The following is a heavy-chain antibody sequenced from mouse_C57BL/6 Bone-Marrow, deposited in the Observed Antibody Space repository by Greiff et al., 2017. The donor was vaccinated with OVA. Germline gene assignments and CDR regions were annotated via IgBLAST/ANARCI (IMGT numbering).Heavy chain of an antibody. CDR1: GYTFTSYW. D-gene: IGHD6-2*01. J-gene: IGHJ2*01. V-gene: IGHV1-69*01. Sequence: QVQLQPPGAELVMPGASVKLSCKASGYTFTSYWMHWVKQRPGQGLEWIGEIDPSDSYTNYNQKFKGKSTLTVDKSSSTAYMQLSSLTSEDSAVYYCAISYYFDYWGQGTTLTVSS. CDR2: IDPSDSYT. CDR3: AISYYFDY.